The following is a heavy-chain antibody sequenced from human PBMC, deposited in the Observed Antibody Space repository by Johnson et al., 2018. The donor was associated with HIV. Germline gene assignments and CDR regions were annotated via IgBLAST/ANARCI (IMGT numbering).Heavy chain of an antibody. J-gene: IGHJ3*02. CDR1: GFTFSSYA. CDR2: IRGSGDST. V-gene: IGHV3-23*04. Sequence: AQLVESGGGVVQPGRSLRLSCAASGFTFSSYAMSWVRQAPGKGLEWVSAIRGSGDSTYYADSVKGRFTISRDNSKNTLYVQMNSLRAEDTAAYYCAKGRWELLAGAFDIWGQGTTVTVSS. D-gene: IGHD1-26*01. CDR3: AKGRWELLAGAFDI.